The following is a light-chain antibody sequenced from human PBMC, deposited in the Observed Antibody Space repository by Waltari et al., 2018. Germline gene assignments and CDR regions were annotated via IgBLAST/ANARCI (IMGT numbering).Light chain of an antibody. J-gene: IGLJ3*02. Sequence: NFMLTQPHSVSESPGKTVTISCTRSSGSIANNYVQWYQQRPGSAPSTVIYEDNQRTPGFPYRFPCSIDRSSNSASLTISGLKTEDEADYYCQSYDIDIQEWVFGGGTKLTVV. CDR2: EDN. V-gene: IGLV6-57*03. CDR1: SGSIANNY. CDR3: QSYDIDIQEWV.